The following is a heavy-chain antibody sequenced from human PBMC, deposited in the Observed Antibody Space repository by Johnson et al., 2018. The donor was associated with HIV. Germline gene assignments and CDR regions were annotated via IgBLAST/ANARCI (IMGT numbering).Heavy chain of an antibody. CDR3: AKEDCSAIVCSDDGFHL. J-gene: IGHJ3*01. CDR2: ISWNSGKI. Sequence: VQLVESGGGLVQPGRSLRLSCAASGFTFSSYWMHWVRQAPGKGLEWVSGISWNSGKIGYADSVKGRFAISRDSSKTTLFLQMKSLRPEDTAVYFWAKEDCSAIVCSDDGFHLWGQGTMVTLSS. V-gene: IGHV3-9*01. CDR1: GFTFSSYW. D-gene: IGHD2-15*01.